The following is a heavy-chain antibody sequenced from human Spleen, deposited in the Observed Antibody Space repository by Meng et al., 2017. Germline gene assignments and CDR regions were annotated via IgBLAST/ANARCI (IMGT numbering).Heavy chain of an antibody. CDR2: IDYSRRT. CDR3: ARGPTTMAHDFDY. D-gene: IGHD4-11*01. Sequence: VRLQESGPGSVKPSGTLSLTCAVSGGSITSTNWWTWLRQPPGKGLEWVGFIDYSRRTNYHPSLKSRVTISVDTSKNQFSLKLSSVTAADSAVYYCARGPTTMAHDFDYWGQGTLVTVSS. J-gene: IGHJ4*02. CDR1: GGSITSTNW. V-gene: IGHV4-28*03.